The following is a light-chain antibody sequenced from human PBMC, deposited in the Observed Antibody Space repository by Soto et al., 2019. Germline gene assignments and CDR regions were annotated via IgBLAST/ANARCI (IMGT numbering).Light chain of an antibody. V-gene: IGKV2-30*01. J-gene: IGKJ5*01. Sequence: DVVMTQSHLSLPVTLGQPASISCRSSRSLVYSDGDIYLSWFQQGPGQSQRRLIYKVYNRDSGVQDRFSGSGSGTDFTLKIRRVEAEDVGVYYCMQGSHSPITFGQGTRLEIK. CDR2: KVY. CDR3: MQGSHSPIT. CDR1: RSLVYSDGDIY.